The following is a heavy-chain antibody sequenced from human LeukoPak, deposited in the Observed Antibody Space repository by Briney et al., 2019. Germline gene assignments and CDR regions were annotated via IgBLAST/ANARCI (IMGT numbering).Heavy chain of an antibody. V-gene: IGHV5-10-1*01. CDR3: ARHTISDY. D-gene: IGHD3-10*01. J-gene: IGHJ4*02. Sequence: GESLRISCKGSGYSFSSYWINWVRQMPGKGLEWMGRIEPSDSYTNYNPSFQGHVTISADKSISTAYLQWSSLKASDTAIYYCARHTISDYWGQGTQVTVSS. CDR1: GYSFSSYW. CDR2: IEPSDSYT.